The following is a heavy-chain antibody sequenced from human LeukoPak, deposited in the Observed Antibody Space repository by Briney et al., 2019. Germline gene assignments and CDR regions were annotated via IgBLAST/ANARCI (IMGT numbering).Heavy chain of an antibody. Sequence: PSETLSLTCTVSGGSISSYYWSWIRQPPGKGLEWIGYIYYSGSTNYNPSLKSRVTISVDTSKNQFSLKLSSVTAADTAVYYCARGGREWLLPREPFDYWGQGTLVTVSS. V-gene: IGHV4-59*01. CDR1: GGSISSYY. CDR3: ARGGREWLLPREPFDY. D-gene: IGHD3-3*01. CDR2: IYYSGST. J-gene: IGHJ4*02.